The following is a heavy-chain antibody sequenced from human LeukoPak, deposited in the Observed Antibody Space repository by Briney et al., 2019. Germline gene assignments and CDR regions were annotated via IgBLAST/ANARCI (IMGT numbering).Heavy chain of an antibody. V-gene: IGHV1-2*02. D-gene: IGHD6-19*01. CDR2: INPNSGGT. Sequence: ASVKVSCKASGYAFTGYYIHWVRQAPGQGLEWMGWINPNSGGTKYAQKFQGRVTMTRDMSITIAYMGLSRLRSDDTAMYYCAKGRVVAGSKSLTYHWIDPWGQGTLVTVSS. J-gene: IGHJ5*02. CDR1: GYAFTGYY. CDR3: AKGRVVAGSKSLTYHWIDP.